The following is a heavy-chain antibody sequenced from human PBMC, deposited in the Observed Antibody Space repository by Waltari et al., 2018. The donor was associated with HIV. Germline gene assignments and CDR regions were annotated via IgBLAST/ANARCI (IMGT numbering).Heavy chain of an antibody. CDR1: GFTVRSYG. Sequence: SGGGVVQTGRSLRLSCEASGFTVRSYGMHWVRQAPGKGLEWVAVVWHDGSNKYYGDAVKGRFTISRDNSKNTLELQMNSLRAEDTAVYYCARDVQGYCAGERCFYGMDVWGQGTTVTVSS. CDR2: VWHDGSNK. J-gene: IGHJ6*02. CDR3: ARDVQGYCAGERCFYGMDV. V-gene: IGHV3-33*01. D-gene: IGHD2-8*02.